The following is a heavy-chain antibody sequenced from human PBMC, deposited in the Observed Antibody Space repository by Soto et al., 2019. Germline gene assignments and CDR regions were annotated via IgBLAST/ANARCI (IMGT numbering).Heavy chain of an antibody. CDR2: ISGSGGRT. CDR1: GFTFSSYA. CDR3: AKDKVYGSGGSFDY. Sequence: EVQLLESGGGLVQPGGSLRLSCAASGFTFSSYAMSWVRQAPGKGLEWVSGISGSGGRTDHADSVKGRFTISRDNSKNTLYLQMNSLRAEDTAVYYCAKDKVYGSGGSFDYWDQGTLVTVSS. J-gene: IGHJ4*02. D-gene: IGHD3-10*01. V-gene: IGHV3-23*01.